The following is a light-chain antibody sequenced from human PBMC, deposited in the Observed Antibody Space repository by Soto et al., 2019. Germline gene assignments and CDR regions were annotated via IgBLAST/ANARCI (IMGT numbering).Light chain of an antibody. Sequence: QSALTQPASVSGSPGQSITISCTGTSSDVGGYNYVSWYQQHPGKAPKLMIYDVSNRPSGVSNRFSGSKSGNTASLTISGLQAEDEAAYYCSSYPRSSTLVVFGGGTKLTVL. CDR1: SSDVGGYNY. CDR3: SSYPRSSTLVV. V-gene: IGLV2-14*01. CDR2: DVS. J-gene: IGLJ2*01.